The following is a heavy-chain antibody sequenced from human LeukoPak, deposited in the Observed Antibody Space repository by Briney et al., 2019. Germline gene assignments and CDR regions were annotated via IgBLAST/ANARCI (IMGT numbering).Heavy chain of an antibody. D-gene: IGHD5-18*01. CDR3: ARVMSVDTAVLDY. J-gene: IGHJ4*02. Sequence: PGGSLRLSCAASGSTFSDHYMDWVRQAPGKGLEWIGRTRKKANSYTTEYAAPVKGRFTISRDDSKNSLYLQMNSLETEDTAVYYCARVMSVDTAVLDYWGQGTLVTVSS. V-gene: IGHV3-72*01. CDR2: TRKKANSYTT. CDR1: GSTFSDHY.